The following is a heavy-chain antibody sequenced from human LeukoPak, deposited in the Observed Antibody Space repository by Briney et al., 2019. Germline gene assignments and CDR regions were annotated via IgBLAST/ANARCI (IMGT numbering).Heavy chain of an antibody. CDR3: ARQSSGYLFDS. J-gene: IGHJ4*02. CDR2: IDPHDSYS. D-gene: IGHD6-25*01. CDR1: GYSFTSFW. V-gene: IGHV5-10-1*01. Sequence: GESLKISCKGSGYSFTSFWISWVRQMRGKGLEWMGRIDPHDSYSDYSPSFEGHVTISTDKSINTAYLQWSSLKASDTAMYYCARQSSGYLFDSWGQGTLVTVSS.